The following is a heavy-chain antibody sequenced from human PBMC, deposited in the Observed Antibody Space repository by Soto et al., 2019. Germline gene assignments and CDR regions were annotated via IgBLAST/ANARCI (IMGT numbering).Heavy chain of an antibody. CDR2: IYYSVST. V-gene: IGHV4-39*01. D-gene: IGHD2-8*01. Sequence: SETLSLTCTASGGSISSSNYYWGWIRQPPGKGLEWIGSIYYSVSTFYNPSLKSRVTISVDTSKNQFSLKLNSVTAADTAVYYCARPPTANLDAFEIWGQGTLVTVSS. J-gene: IGHJ3*02. CDR1: GGSISSSNYY. CDR3: ARPPTANLDAFEI.